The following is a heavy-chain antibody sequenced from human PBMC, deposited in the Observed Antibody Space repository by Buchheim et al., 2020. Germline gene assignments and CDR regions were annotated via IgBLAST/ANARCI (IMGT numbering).Heavy chain of an antibody. CDR3: AREGVDSEMATIGGSYGMDV. CDR2: IIPILGIA. J-gene: IGHJ6*02. V-gene: IGHV1-69*04. Sequence: QVQLVQSGAEVKKPGSSVKVSCKASGGTFSSYAISWVRQAPGQGLEWMGRIIPILGIANYAQKFQGRVTITADKSPSTAYMELSSLRSEDTAVYYCAREGVDSEMATIGGSYGMDVWGQGTT. CDR1: GGTFSSYA. D-gene: IGHD5-24*01.